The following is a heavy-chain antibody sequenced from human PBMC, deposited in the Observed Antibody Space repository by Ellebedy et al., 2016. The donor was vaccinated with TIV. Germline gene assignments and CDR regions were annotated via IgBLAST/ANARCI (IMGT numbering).Heavy chain of an antibody. J-gene: IGHJ5*02. CDR3: ARAGYCSRTSCYDDNWFDP. V-gene: IGHV3-48*04. CDR2: IGSSGSSI. Sequence: GGSLRLSXEASGFRFSNFGMHWARQAPGKGLEWVSYIGSSGSSIYYADSVKGRFTISRDNAKNSLFLQMNSLRAEDTAVYYCARAGYCSRTSCYDDNWFDPWGQGTLVTVSS. D-gene: IGHD2-2*01. CDR1: GFRFSNFG.